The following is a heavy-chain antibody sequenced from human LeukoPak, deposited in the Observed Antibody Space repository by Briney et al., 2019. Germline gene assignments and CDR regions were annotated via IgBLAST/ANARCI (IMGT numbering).Heavy chain of an antibody. Sequence: SETLSLTCTVSGGSMSNYYWSWIRQPPGKGLEWIGHVHYSRNSNYNPFLKSRVTMSVDTSKNQFSLKLSSVTAADTAVYYCAKYSSGYFDYWGQGTLVTVSS. V-gene: IGHV4-59*08. J-gene: IGHJ4*02. CDR1: GGSMSNYY. CDR3: AKYSSGYFDY. D-gene: IGHD6-25*01. CDR2: VHYSRNS.